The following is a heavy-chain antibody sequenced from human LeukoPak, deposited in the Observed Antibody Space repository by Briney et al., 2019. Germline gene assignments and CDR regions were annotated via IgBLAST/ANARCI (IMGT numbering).Heavy chain of an antibody. J-gene: IGHJ4*02. CDR2: IKQDGSEK. CDR3: AREWCRGDSCYRIFDY. D-gene: IGHD2-15*01. Sequence: PGGSLRLSCAASGFTFSSHWMSWVRQAPGKGLECVANIKQDGSEKYYVGSVKGRYTISRDNAKNSLYLQMNSLRAEDTAVYYCAREWCRGDSCYRIFDYWGQGTLVTVSS. CDR1: GFTFSSHW. V-gene: IGHV3-7*05.